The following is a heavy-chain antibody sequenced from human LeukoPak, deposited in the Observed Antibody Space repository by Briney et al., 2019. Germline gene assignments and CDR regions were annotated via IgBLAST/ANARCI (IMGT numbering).Heavy chain of an antibody. CDR1: GFTFSSYA. D-gene: IGHD5-18*01. Sequence: GGSLRLSCAASGFTFSSYAMSWVRQAPGKGLEWVSAISGSGGSTYYADSVKGRFTISRDNSKNTLYLQMNSLRAEDTAVYYCAKDEPGGYSYGLRLGAFDIWGQGTMVTVSS. CDR2: ISGSGGST. CDR3: AKDEPGGYSYGLRLGAFDI. V-gene: IGHV3-23*01. J-gene: IGHJ3*02.